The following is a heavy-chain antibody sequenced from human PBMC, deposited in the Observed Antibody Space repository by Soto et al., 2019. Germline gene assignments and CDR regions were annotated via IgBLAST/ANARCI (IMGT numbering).Heavy chain of an antibody. J-gene: IGHJ3*02. CDR1: GYTFTGYY. V-gene: IGHV1-8*02. Sequence: GASVKVSCKASGYTFTGYYMHWVRQAPGQGLECLGWINPNSGNTGYAQKFQGRVTMTRNTSISTAYMELSSLRSEDTVFYHCARGYDSSGYYRVGFDIWGQGTMVTVSS. D-gene: IGHD3-22*01. CDR2: INPNSGNT. CDR3: ARGYDSSGYYRVGFDI.